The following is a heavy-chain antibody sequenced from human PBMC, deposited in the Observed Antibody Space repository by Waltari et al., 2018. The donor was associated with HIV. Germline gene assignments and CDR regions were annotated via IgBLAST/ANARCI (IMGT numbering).Heavy chain of an antibody. CDR1: GNIFPDNY. Sequence: QVQLVQSGAEVKKPGASVKVSCKASGNIFPDNYIHWVRQAPGQGLEWMGWINPSSGGTNSAQKFKGRVTMTTDTSTSTAYMELRSLRSDDTAVYFCARVFYESRFDFWGQGTLVTVSS. D-gene: IGHD5-12*01. CDR3: ARVFYESRFDF. V-gene: IGHV1-2*02. J-gene: IGHJ4*02. CDR2: INPSSGGT.